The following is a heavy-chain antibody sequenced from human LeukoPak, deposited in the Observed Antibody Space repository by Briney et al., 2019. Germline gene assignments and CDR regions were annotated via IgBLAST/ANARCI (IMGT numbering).Heavy chain of an antibody. CDR3: ARHPYSYGYYYFDY. CDR1: GGSISSSSYY. CDR2: IYYSGST. V-gene: IGHV4-39*01. J-gene: IGHJ4*02. D-gene: IGHD5-18*01. Sequence: PSETLSLTCTVSGGSISSSSYYWGWIRQPPGKGLEWIGSIYYSGSTYYNPPLKSRVTISVDTSKNQFSLKLSSVTAADTAVYYCARHPYSYGYYYFDYWGQGTLVTVSS.